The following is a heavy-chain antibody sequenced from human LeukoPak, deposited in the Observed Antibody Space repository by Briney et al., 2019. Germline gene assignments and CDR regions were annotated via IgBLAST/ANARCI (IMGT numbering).Heavy chain of an antibody. V-gene: IGHV4-4*07. D-gene: IGHD4/OR15-4a*01. Sequence: SETLSLTCTVSGYSLSSGFFCDWIRQPAGKGLEWIGRKSTSGHTNYRSSLESRVTMSVDTSKNQFSLRLSSVTTADTAVYYCTRVNRIDYGADPEGDVWGKGITVIVSS. CDR2: KSTSGHT. CDR3: TRVNRIDYGADPEGDV. J-gene: IGHJ6*04. CDR1: GYSLSSGFF.